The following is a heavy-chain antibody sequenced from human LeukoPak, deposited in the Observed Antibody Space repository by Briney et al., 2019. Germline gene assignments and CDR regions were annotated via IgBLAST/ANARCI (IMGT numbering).Heavy chain of an antibody. V-gene: IGHV4-34*01. CDR1: GGSISSYY. CDR2: INHSGST. Sequence: SETVSLTCTVSGGSISSYYWSWIRQPPGKGLEWIGEINHSGSTNYNPSLKSRVTISVDTSKNQFSLKLSSVTAADTAVYYCARRIRRNNWFDPWGQGTLVTVSS. J-gene: IGHJ5*02. CDR3: ARRIRRNNWFDP.